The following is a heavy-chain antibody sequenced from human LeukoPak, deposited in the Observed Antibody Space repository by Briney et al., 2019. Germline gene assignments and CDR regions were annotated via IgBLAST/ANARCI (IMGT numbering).Heavy chain of an antibody. CDR1: GGTFSSYA. J-gene: IGHJ6*03. V-gene: IGHV1-69*05. CDR3: ARGEVDCSSTSCYPTGASYYYYYYLHV. D-gene: IGHD2-2*01. CDR2: IIPIFGKA. Sequence: SVKVSCKASGGTFSSYAISWVRQAPGQGLEWMGGIIPIFGKASYAQKFQGRVTITTDDSIGTAYMELSSLTSEDTAVSYCARGEVDCSSTSCYPTGASYYYYYYLHVWGRGTGVSVSS.